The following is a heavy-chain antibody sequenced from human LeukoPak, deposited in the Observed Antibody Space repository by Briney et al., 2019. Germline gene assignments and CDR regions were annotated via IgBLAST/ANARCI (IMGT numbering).Heavy chain of an antibody. CDR1: GGTFSSYA. D-gene: IGHD3-22*01. CDR3: TKFGDRSGAPRGYFDY. Sequence: GSSVKVSCKASGGTFSSYAISWVRQAPGQGLEWMGWISAYNGKTNYAQKFQGRVTMTTDTSTSTAYMELRSLRSDDTAVYYCTKFGDRSGAPRGYFDYWGQGTLVTVSS. CDR2: ISAYNGKT. J-gene: IGHJ4*02. V-gene: IGHV1-18*01.